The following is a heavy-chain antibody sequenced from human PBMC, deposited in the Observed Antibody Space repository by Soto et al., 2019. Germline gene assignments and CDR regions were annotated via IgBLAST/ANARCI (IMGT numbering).Heavy chain of an antibody. Sequence: QVQLQQWGAGPLRPLETLSLTCGVSGGSFSGYYWAWIRQSPGKGLEWIGGINDRGSINYNPSLKSRVSISDDTSKNHYSLNLRSVTAADTAVYYCARESHDILTGPPWVWYFDLWGRGTLVTVSS. J-gene: IGHJ2*01. CDR1: GGSFSGYY. D-gene: IGHD3-9*01. V-gene: IGHV4-34*01. CDR2: INDRGSI. CDR3: ARESHDILTGPPWVWYFDL.